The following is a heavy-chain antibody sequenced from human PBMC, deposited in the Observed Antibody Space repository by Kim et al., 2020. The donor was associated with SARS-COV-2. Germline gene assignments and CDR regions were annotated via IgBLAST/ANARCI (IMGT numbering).Heavy chain of an antibody. V-gene: IGHV4-39*01. CDR2: IYYSGST. J-gene: IGHJ5*02. CDR3: ARHASVWFGELFNWFDP. Sequence: SETLSLTCTVSGGSISSSSYYWGWIRQPPGKGLEWIGRIYYSGSTYYNPSLKSRVTISVDTSKNQFSLKLSSVTAADTAVYYCARHASVWFGELFNWFDPWGQGTLVTVSS. D-gene: IGHD3-10*01. CDR1: GGSISSSSYY.